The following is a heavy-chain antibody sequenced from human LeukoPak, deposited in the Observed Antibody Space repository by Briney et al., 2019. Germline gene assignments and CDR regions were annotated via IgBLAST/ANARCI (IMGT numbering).Heavy chain of an antibody. V-gene: IGHV4-39*07. CDR3: AREPITMIVVVLNWFDP. CDR2: IYYSGST. J-gene: IGHJ5*02. CDR1: AGSISSSSDY. Sequence: SETLSLTCTVSAGSISSSSDYWGWIRQPPGKGLEWIGRIYYSGSTYYNPSLKSRVTISVDTSKNQFSLKLSSVTAADTAVYYCAREPITMIVVVLNWFDPWGQGTLVTVSS. D-gene: IGHD3-22*01.